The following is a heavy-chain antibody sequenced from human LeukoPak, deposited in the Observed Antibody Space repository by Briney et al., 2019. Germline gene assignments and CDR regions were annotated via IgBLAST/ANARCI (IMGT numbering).Heavy chain of an antibody. CDR2: ISSSGSTI. J-gene: IGHJ6*04. V-gene: IGHV3-48*03. CDR3: AELGITMIGGV. Sequence: PGGSLRLSCAASGFTFGTFAMIWVRQPPGKGLEWVSYISSSGSTIYYADSVKGRFTISRDNAKNSLYLQMNSLRAEDTAVYYCAELGITMIGGVWGKGTTVTISS. CDR1: GFTFGTFA. D-gene: IGHD3-10*02.